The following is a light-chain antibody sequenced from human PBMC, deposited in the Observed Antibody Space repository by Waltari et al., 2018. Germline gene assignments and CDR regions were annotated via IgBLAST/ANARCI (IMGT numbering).Light chain of an antibody. Sequence: QSVLTQPPSVSAAPGQKVTISCSGSSSNIGNKHNYVSWYQQLPGTAPKLLIYDNNKRPSGIPDRFSGSKSGTSATLGITGLQTGDEADYYCATWDNSLSAGVFGGGTKLTVL. V-gene: IGLV1-51*01. CDR2: DNN. CDR3: ATWDNSLSAGV. CDR1: SSNIGNKHNY. J-gene: IGLJ2*01.